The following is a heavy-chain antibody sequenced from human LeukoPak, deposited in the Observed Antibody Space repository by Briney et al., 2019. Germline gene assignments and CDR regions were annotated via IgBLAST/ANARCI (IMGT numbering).Heavy chain of an antibody. CDR2: IYYSGST. D-gene: IGHD2-2*01. CDR3: ARHWCSSTSCYAGFDY. V-gene: IGHV4-39*01. J-gene: IGHJ4*02. Sequence: SETLSLTCTVSGCSISSSSYSWGWIRQPPGKGLEWIGSIYYSGSTYYNPSLKSRVTISVDTSKNQFALKLSSVTAADTAVYYCARHWCSSTSCYAGFDYWGKGTLVTVSS. CDR1: GCSISSSSYS.